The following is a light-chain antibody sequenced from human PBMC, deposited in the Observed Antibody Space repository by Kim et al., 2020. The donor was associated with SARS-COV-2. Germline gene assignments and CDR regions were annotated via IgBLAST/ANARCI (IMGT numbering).Light chain of an antibody. CDR1: SLRGYY. J-gene: IGLJ3*02. V-gene: IGLV3-19*01. CDR3: NSRDSSGNHVL. CDR2: GDK. Sequence: ALGQTVTITCQGVSLRGYYASWFRQKSGQAPILVIYGDKNRPSGIPDRFSGSGSGKTASLTITGAQAEDEADYYCNSRDSSGNHVLFGGGTQLTVL.